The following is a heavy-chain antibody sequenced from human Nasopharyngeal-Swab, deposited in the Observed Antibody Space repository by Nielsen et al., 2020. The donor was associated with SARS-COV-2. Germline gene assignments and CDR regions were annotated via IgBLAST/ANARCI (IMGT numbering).Heavy chain of an antibody. D-gene: IGHD3-16*02. CDR2: ISGSGGGT. V-gene: IGHV3-23*01. J-gene: IGHJ4*02. CDR3: AKDRGDCDYIWGSYRGGFDY. Sequence: VRQAPGKGPEWVSTISGSGGGTYYADSVKGRFTISRDNSKNTLYLQMNSLRAEDTAVYYCAKDRGDCDYIWGSYRGGFDYWGQGTLVTVSS.